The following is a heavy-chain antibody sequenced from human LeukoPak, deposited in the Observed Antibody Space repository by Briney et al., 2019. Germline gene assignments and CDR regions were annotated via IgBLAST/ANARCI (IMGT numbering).Heavy chain of an antibody. CDR1: GFTFSSYA. Sequence: GGSLRLSCAASGFTFSSYAMSWVRQAPGKGLEWVSAISGSGGSTYYADSVKGRFTISRDNSKNTLYLQMNSLRAADTAVYYCAKDRRWLSGIDYWGQGTLVTVSS. CDR2: ISGSGGST. V-gene: IGHV3-23*01. D-gene: IGHD3-10*01. J-gene: IGHJ4*02. CDR3: AKDRRWLSGIDY.